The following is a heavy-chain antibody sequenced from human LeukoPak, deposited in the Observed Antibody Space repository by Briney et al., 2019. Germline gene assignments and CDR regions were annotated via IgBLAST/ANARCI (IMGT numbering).Heavy chain of an antibody. J-gene: IGHJ4*02. Sequence: GGSLRLSCVASEFTFSTYWMSWVRQAPGKGLEWVANINQDGSEMYYVDSVRDRFTISRDNAKNSLYLHMNSLRAADTAVYYCARVGTPHYYDSDGPADYWGQGTLVTVSA. D-gene: IGHD3-22*01. CDR3: ARVGTPHYYDSDGPADY. CDR2: INQDGSEM. V-gene: IGHV3-7*01. CDR1: EFTFSTYW.